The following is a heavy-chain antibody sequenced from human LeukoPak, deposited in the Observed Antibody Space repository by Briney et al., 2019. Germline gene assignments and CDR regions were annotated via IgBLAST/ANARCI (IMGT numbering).Heavy chain of an antibody. D-gene: IGHD3-22*01. CDR3: AGALMIVVEDYYYYYMDV. CDR2: INPNSGGT. V-gene: IGHV1-2*02. Sequence: ASVKVSCKASGYTFTGYYMHWVRQAPGQGLEWMGWINPNSGGTNYAQKFQGRVTMTRDTSISTAYMELSRLRSDDTAVYYCAGALMIVVEDYYYYYMDVWGKGTTVTVSS. CDR1: GYTFTGYY. J-gene: IGHJ6*03.